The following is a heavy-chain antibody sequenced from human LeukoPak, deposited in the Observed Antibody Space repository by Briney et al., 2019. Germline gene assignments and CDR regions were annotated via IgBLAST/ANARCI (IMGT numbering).Heavy chain of an antibody. Sequence: GGSLRLSCAASGFTFSDYSMNWVRQAPGKGLEWISRVGISSGNTKYAASVKGRFTISGDNAKNSLYLQMNSLRVEDTAVYYCARGHNYAFDNWGQGTLVTVSS. CDR1: GFTFSDYS. V-gene: IGHV3-48*04. D-gene: IGHD1-1*01. CDR2: VGISSGNT. J-gene: IGHJ4*02. CDR3: ARGHNYAFDN.